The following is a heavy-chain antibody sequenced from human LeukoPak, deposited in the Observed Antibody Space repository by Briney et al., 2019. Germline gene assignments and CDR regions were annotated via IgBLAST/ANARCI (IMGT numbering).Heavy chain of an antibody. Sequence: GGSLGLSCAASGFTFSSYAMSWVRQAPGKGLEWVSAISGSGGSTYYADSVKGRFTISRDNSKNTLYLQMNSLRAEDTAVYYCAKDPAPAGTEGGGGYFQHWGQGTLVTVSP. V-gene: IGHV3-23*01. CDR1: GFTFSSYA. D-gene: IGHD1-1*01. CDR2: ISGSGGST. J-gene: IGHJ1*01. CDR3: AKDPAPAGTEGGGGYFQH.